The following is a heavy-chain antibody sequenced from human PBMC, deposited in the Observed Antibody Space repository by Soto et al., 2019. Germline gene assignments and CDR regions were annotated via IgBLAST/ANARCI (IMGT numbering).Heavy chain of an antibody. CDR2: ISYDGSNK. CDR1: GFTFSSYA. J-gene: IGHJ3*02. Sequence: QVQLVESGGGVVQPGRSLRLSCAASGFTFSSYAMHWVRQAPGKGLEWVAVISYDGSNKYYADSVKGRFTISRDNSKNTLYLQMNSLRAEDTAVYYCARMWYYYDSSGYRAGWYAFDIWGQGTMVTVSS. D-gene: IGHD3-22*01. CDR3: ARMWYYYDSSGYRAGWYAFDI. V-gene: IGHV3-30-3*01.